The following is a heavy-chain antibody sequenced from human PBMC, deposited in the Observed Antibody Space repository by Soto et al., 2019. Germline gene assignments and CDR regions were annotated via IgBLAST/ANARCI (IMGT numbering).Heavy chain of an antibody. D-gene: IGHD3-9*01. Sequence: SVEVSGRASGVTFTCAAVQWVRQARGQRLEWIGWIVVGSGNTNYAQKFQERVTITRDMSTSTAYMELSSLRTEDTAVYYCAADRDDNYYSYGTDVWA. CDR3: AADRDDNYYSYGTDV. V-gene: IGHV1-58*01. CDR2: IVVGSGNT. CDR1: GVTFTCAA. J-gene: IGHJ6*02.